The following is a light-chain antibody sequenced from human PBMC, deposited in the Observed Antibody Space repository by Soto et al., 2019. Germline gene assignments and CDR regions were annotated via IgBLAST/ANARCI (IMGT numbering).Light chain of an antibody. CDR1: SCDVGGYNY. Sequence: QSVLTQPPSASGSPGQSVTFSCTGTSCDVGGYNYVSWYQQHPGRAPKLIIYEVTKRPSGVPDRFSGSKSGNTASLTVSGLQAEDEADYYCSSYAGSNNWVFGGGTKLTVL. CDR3: SSYAGSNNWV. CDR2: EVT. V-gene: IGLV2-8*01. J-gene: IGLJ3*02.